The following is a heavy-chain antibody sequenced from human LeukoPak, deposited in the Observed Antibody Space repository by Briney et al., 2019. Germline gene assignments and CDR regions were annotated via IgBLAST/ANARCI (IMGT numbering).Heavy chain of an antibody. CDR2: ISGGSSDI. Sequence: PGGSLRLSCAASGFTFSNYAMNWVRQAPGKGLEWVSSISGGSSDIYYADSVKGRFTISRDNAKNSLYLQLNSLRAEDTAIYYCARRGYSDSSGYDYWGQGTLVTVSS. V-gene: IGHV3-21*01. D-gene: IGHD3-22*01. J-gene: IGHJ4*02. CDR1: GFTFSNYA. CDR3: ARRGYSDSSGYDY.